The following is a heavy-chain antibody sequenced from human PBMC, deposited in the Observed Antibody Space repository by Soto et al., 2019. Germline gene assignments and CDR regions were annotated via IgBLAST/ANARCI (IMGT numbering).Heavy chain of an antibody. D-gene: IGHD6-13*01. CDR3: ATVFGIAAAGVAFDI. CDR1: GYSFTSYD. J-gene: IGHJ3*02. Sequence: ASVKVSCKASGYSFTSYDINWVRQATGQGLEWMGWMNPNSGNTGYAQKFQGRVTMTRNTSISTAYMELSSLRSEDTAVYYCATVFGIAAAGVAFDIWGQGTMVTVSS. V-gene: IGHV1-8*01. CDR2: MNPNSGNT.